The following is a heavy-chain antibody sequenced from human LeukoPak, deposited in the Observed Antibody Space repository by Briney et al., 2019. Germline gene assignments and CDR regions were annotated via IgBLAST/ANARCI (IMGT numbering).Heavy chain of an antibody. CDR1: GCTFTNFW. CDR3: SGRDSSRHPRAS. V-gene: IGHV3-7*01. J-gene: IGHJ5*02. Sequence: QSGGSLRLSCAASGCTFTNFWMNWVRQAPGRGREWLVNLRPDGSGAFCVAYVRGRFTSSRDKARMFVYLHLNNLRADAPGVHHCSGRDSSRHPRASWGQGTLVRVSS. CDR2: LRPDGSGA. D-gene: IGHD2-2*01.